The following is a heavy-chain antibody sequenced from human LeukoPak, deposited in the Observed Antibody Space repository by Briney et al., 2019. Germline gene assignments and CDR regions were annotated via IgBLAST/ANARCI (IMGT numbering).Heavy chain of an antibody. V-gene: IGHV1-2*02. CDR1: GYTFSGYY. CDR3: ARDYPYGSGSYYFDP. Sequence: ASVKVSRNASGYTFSGYYMHWVRQAPGQGLKWMGWINPNSGGTNYAQKFQGRVTMTRDTSISTAYMELSRLRSDDTAVYYCARDYPYGSGSYYFDPWGQGTLVTVSS. CDR2: INPNSGGT. D-gene: IGHD3-10*01. J-gene: IGHJ5*02.